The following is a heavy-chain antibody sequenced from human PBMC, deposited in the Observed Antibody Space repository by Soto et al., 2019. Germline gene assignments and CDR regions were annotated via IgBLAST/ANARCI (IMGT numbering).Heavy chain of an antibody. J-gene: IGHJ3*02. CDR2: IYWDDDT. V-gene: IGHV2-5*02. Sequence: QITLKESGPTLVTPTQTLTLTCTFSGFSLSTSGVGVGWIRQPPGKALEWLALIYWDDDTRYSPSLKSRLTITKDTTKNQVVLTMTNMDPVDTAPYYCAHSLEDAFDIWGQGTMVTVSS. CDR1: GFSLSTSGVG. CDR3: AHSLEDAFDI.